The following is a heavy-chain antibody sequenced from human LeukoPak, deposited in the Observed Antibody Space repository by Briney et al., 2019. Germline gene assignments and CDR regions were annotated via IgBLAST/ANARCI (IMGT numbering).Heavy chain of an antibody. CDR3: AKGYSYGSRYFDY. J-gene: IGHJ4*02. Sequence: GGSLRLSCAASGFTFSSYGMHWVRQAPGKGLEWVSAISGSGGSTYYADSVKGRFTISRDNSKNTLYLQMNSLRAEDTAVYYCAKGYSYGSRYFDYWGQGTLVTVSS. CDR2: ISGSGGST. D-gene: IGHD5-18*01. CDR1: GFTFSSYG. V-gene: IGHV3-23*01.